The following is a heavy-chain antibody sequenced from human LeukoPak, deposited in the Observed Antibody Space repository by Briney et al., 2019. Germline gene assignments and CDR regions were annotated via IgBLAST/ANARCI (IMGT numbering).Heavy chain of an antibody. CDR3: AKAVGLLWFGELEY. D-gene: IGHD3-10*01. CDR2: ISGDGGST. J-gene: IGHJ4*02. CDR1: GFTFDDYA. Sequence: GGSLRLSCAASGFTFDDYAMHWVRQAPGKGLEWVSLISGDGGSTYYADSVKGRFTISRDNSKNPLYLQMSSLRTEDTALYYCAKAVGLLWFGELEYWGQGTLVTVSS. V-gene: IGHV3-43*02.